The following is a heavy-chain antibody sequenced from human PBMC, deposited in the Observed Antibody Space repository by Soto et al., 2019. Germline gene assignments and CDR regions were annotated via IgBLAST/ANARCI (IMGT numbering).Heavy chain of an antibody. CDR2: INPSGGST. CDR3: ARVPTPPNTGYYYYYMDV. Sequence: ASVKVSCKASGYTFTSYYMHWVPQAPGQGLEWMGIINPSGGSTSYAQKFQGRVTMTRDTSTSTVYMELSSLRSEDTAVYYCARVPTPPNTGYYYYYMDVWGKGTTVTVSS. V-gene: IGHV1-46*03. J-gene: IGHJ6*03. D-gene: IGHD5-18*01. CDR1: GYTFTSYY.